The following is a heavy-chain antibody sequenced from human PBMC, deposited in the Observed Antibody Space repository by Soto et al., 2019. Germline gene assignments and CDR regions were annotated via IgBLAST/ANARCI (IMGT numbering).Heavy chain of an antibody. CDR3: ARAYYYDSSGYYPPPNY. CDR1: GYTFSGDY. Sequence: GASVKGACKGSGYTFSGDYVGWVRQATGQGLEWMGIINPSGGSTSYAQKFQGRVTMTRDPSTSTVYMELSSLRSEDTAVYYCARAYYYDSSGYYPPPNYWGQGTLVTVSS. V-gene: IGHV1-46*01. D-gene: IGHD3-22*01. CDR2: INPSGGST. J-gene: IGHJ4*02.